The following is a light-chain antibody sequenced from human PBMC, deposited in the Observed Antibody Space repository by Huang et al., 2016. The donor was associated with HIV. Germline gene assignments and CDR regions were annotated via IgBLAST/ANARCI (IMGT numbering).Light chain of an antibody. CDR1: QSISTY. CDR2: AAS. J-gene: IGKJ3*01. Sequence: DIQMTQSPSSLSASVGDRVTITCLASQSISTYLNWYQQKPGKAPKLLIYAASTVQSGVPSRFSGSGSGTDFTLTISSLQPEDVATYYCQQTYSTLTFGPGTKVDIK. V-gene: IGKV1-39*01. CDR3: QQTYSTLT.